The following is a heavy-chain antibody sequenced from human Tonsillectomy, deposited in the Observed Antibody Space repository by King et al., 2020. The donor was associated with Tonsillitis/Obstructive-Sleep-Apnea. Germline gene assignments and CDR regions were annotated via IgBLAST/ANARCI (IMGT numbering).Heavy chain of an antibody. CDR2: ISYDGSNT. V-gene: IGHV3-30*04. CDR3: AREGVYYYYGMDV. CDR1: GFTFSSYA. Sequence: VQLVESGGGVVQPGRSLRLSCAASGFTFSSYAMHWVRQAPGKGLEWVAVISYDGSNTYYADSVKGRFTISRDNSKNTLYLQMNSLRAEDTAVYYCAREGVYYYYGMDVWGQGTTVTVSS. J-gene: IGHJ6*02.